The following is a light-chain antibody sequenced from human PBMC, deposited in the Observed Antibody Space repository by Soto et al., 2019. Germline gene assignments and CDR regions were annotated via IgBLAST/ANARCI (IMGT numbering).Light chain of an antibody. CDR1: QSVSSN. CDR3: QKYNNWPPIT. Sequence: EIVMTQSPATLSVSPGERATLSCRASQSVSSNLAWYQQKPGQAPRLLIYGASTRATGIPARCSGSGSGTEFTLTISRLQYEDYAVYYCQKYNNWPPITFGQGTRLEI. J-gene: IGKJ5*01. V-gene: IGKV3-15*01. CDR2: GAS.